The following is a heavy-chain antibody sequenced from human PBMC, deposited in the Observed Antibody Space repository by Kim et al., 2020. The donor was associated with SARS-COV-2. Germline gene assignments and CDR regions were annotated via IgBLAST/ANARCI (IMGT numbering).Heavy chain of an antibody. CDR2: IYYSGST. V-gene: IGHV4-39*01. CDR3: SVWSGNFDY. D-gene: IGHD3-10*02. CDR1: GGSISSSSYY. Sequence: SETLSLTCTVSGGSISSSSYYWGWIRQPPGKGLEWIGSIYYSGSTYYNPSLKSRVTISVDTSKYQFSLKLSSVTAADTAVYYCSVWSGNFDYWGQGTLVTVSS. J-gene: IGHJ4*02.